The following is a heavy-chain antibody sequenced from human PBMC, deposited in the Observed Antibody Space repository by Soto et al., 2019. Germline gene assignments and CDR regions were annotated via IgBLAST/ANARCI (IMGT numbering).Heavy chain of an antibody. CDR2: IRQDGSEK. Sequence: EVQLVESGGGLVQPGGSLRLSCAASGFTFSNYWMSWVRQAPGKGLEWVANIRQDGSEKYYVDSVKGRFTFSSDNAKNSLYLQMNSLRVEDTAVYYCARSAMVWASAFDIWGQGTMVTVSS. V-gene: IGHV3-7*01. CDR1: GFTFSNYW. CDR3: ARSAMVWASAFDI. D-gene: IGHD2-2*01. J-gene: IGHJ3*02.